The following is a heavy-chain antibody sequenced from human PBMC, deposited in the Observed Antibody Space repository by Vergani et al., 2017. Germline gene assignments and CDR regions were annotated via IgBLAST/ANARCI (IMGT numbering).Heavy chain of an antibody. V-gene: IGHV3-30-3*01. CDR1: GFTFSSYA. CDR2: ISYDGSNK. J-gene: IGHJ4*02. D-gene: IGHD6-13*01. CDR3: ASSSSSCFDY. Sequence: QVQLVESGGGVVQPGRSLRLSCAASGFTFSSYAMHWVRQAPGKGLEWVAVISYDGSNKYYADSVKGRFTISRDNSKNTLYLQMNSLRAEDTAVYYCASSSSSCFDYWGQGTLVTVSS.